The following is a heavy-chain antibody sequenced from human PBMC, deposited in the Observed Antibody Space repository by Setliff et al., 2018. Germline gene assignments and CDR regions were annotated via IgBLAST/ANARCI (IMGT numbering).Heavy chain of an antibody. CDR1: RFTFSNYW. D-gene: IGHD1-7*01. J-gene: IGHJ5*02. V-gene: IGHV3-7*03. Sequence: GGSLRLSCAASRFTFSNYWMNWVRQAPGKGLEWVANIKQDGSVKNYVDSVKGRFTISRDNAKNSLYLQMNSLRAEDTAVYYCARNWHWGFDPWGRGALVTVSS. CDR2: IKQDGSVK. CDR3: ARNWHWGFDP.